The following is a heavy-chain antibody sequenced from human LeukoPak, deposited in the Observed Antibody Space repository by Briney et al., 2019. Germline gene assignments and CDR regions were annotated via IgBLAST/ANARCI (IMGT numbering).Heavy chain of an antibody. CDR1: GYTFTSYG. J-gene: IGHJ6*03. CDR2: ISAYNGNT. CDR3: ARDSYGDYSFAYYYYYMDV. D-gene: IGHD4-17*01. Sequence: ASVKVSCKASGYTFTSYGTSWVRQAPGQGLEWMGWISAYNGNTNYAQKLQGRVTMTTDTSTSTAYMELRSLRSDDTAVYYCARDSYGDYSFAYYYYYMDVWGKGTTVTVPS. V-gene: IGHV1-18*01.